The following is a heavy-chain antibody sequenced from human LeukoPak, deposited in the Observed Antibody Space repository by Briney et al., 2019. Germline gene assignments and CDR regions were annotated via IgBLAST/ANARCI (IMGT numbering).Heavy chain of an antibody. J-gene: IGHJ4*02. CDR1: GGSISSSRYY. D-gene: IGHD1-26*01. Sequence: SETLSLTCPVSGGSISSSRYYWGWIRQPPGRGLEGIGIIYYSGSTYYNPSLKSRVHISVDTAKNHFSLKLSSVTAADTSVYYCARQGATIAYYFDYWGQGTLVTVSS. V-gene: IGHV4-39*01. CDR2: IYYSGST. CDR3: ARQGATIAYYFDY.